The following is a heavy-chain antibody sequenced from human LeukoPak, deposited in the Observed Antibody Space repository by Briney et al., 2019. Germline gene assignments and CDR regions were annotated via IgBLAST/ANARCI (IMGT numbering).Heavy chain of an antibody. CDR3: ASLHHGNWFDP. CDR2: IKQDGSEK. D-gene: IGHD4-11*01. Sequence: GGSLRLSCAASGFTFSSYWMSWVRQAPGKGLEWVANIKQDGSEKYYVDSVKGRFTISRDNAKNSLYLQMNSLRAEDTAVYYCASLHHGNWFDPWGQGTLVTVSS. V-gene: IGHV3-7*01. J-gene: IGHJ5*02. CDR1: GFTFSSYW.